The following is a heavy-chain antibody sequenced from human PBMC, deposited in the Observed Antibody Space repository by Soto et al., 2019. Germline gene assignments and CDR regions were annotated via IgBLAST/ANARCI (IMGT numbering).Heavy chain of an antibody. CDR1: GFTLNSHG. V-gene: IGHV3-30*18. CDR2: ISYDGSNK. J-gene: IGHJ5*02. D-gene: IGHD5-12*01. Sequence: QMLLVDSGGGVVQRGGSLTLSCVGSGFTLNSHGMHWVRQAPGKGLEWVAVISYDGSNKYYEESVKGRFTISRDNSRNTVYLQLNSLRAEDTALYYCAQDRTAILAEASWLESWGQGTLVTVSA. CDR3: AQDRTAILAEASWLES.